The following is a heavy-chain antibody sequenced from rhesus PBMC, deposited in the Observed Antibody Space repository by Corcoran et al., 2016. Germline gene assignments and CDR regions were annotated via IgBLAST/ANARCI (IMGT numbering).Heavy chain of an antibody. J-gene: IGHJ4*01. CDR2: INPYNGNT. CDR1: GYTFTDYY. D-gene: IGHD1-44*02. V-gene: IGHV1S2*01. CDR3: ASWVGANPGFDY. Sequence: QVQLVQSGAEVKKPGSSVKVSCKASGYTFTDYYMHWVRQAPRQGLELMRWINPYNGNTKYAQKFQGRVTMTKDTSTSTAYMELSSLRSEDTAVYYCASWVGANPGFDYWGQGVLVTVSS.